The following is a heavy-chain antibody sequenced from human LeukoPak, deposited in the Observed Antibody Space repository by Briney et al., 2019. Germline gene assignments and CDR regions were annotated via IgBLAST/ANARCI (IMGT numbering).Heavy chain of an antibody. D-gene: IGHD3-22*01. J-gene: IGHJ5*01. CDR1: GFTFSSYW. CDR3: AKNHPHYYDSSGYYS. Sequence: GGSPRLSCVASGFTFSSYWMHWVRQDPRKGLVWVSRINGDGRNINYADSVRGRFTISRDNSKNTLYLEMNSLRAEDTAVYYCAKNHPHYYDSSGYYSGGQGTLVTVSS. V-gene: IGHV3-74*01. CDR2: INGDGRNI.